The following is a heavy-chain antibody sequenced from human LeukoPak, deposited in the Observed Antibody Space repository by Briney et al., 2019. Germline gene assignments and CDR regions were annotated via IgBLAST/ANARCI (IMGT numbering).Heavy chain of an antibody. D-gene: IGHD3-3*01. J-gene: IGHJ5*02. CDR1: GFTFSRYW. CDR3: ARVLSGSWDWFDP. Sequence: GGSLRLSCAASGFTFSRYWIHWVRHAPGKGLEWVSRINPDGSTTTYADSVKGRCTISRDNVKNTVYLQMNSLRAEDTAVYYCARVLSGSWDWFDPWGQGTLVTVSS. CDR2: INPDGSTT. V-gene: IGHV3-74*01.